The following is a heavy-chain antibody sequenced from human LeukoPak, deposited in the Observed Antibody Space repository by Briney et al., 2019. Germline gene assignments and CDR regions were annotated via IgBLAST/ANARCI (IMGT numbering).Heavy chain of an antibody. CDR2: IKEDGSET. CDR1: GFSLRDYW. J-gene: IGHJ4*02. V-gene: IGHV3-7*01. CDR3: ARDFFWSGYYVDY. Sequence: GGSLRLSCVASGFSLRDYWMTWVRQAPGKGLEWVANIKEDGSETYYVDSVRGRFTISRDNAKNSLYLQMNSLRAEDTAVYYCARDFFWSGYYVDYWGQGTLVTVSS. D-gene: IGHD3-3*01.